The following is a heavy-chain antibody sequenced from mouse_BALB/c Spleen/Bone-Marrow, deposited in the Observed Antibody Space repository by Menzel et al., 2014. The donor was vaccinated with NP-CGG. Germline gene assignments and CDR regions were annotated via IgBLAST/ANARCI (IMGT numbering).Heavy chain of an antibody. CDR2: INPGSGGT. Sequence: QVQLQQSGAELVRPGTSVKVSCKASGHAFXNYLLEWVKQRPGQGLEWIGVINPGSGGTKYNEKFKGKATLTVDKSSSTAYMQLSSLTSDDSAVYFCARRNRDYYAMDYWGQGTSVTVSS. CDR1: GHAFXNYL. J-gene: IGHJ4*01. V-gene: IGHV1-54*01. CDR3: ARRNRDYYAMDY.